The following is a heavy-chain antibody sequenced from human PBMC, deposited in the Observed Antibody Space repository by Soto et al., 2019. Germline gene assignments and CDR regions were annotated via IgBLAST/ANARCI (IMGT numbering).Heavy chain of an antibody. CDR1: GYTFISSG. CDR3: ARDAGSRVEAYARYFDL. J-gene: IGHJ2*01. CDR2: ISAYSGNT. D-gene: IGHD1-26*01. Sequence: QVQLVQSGAAVKRPGASVKVSCKDSGYTFISSGISWVRQAPGRVLEWLGWISAYSGNTKNAQKFQGRVTINTETSTNTDYRELRSLKSDDPAVYYCARDAGSRVEAYARYFDLWGRGTLVTVSS. V-gene: IGHV1-18*04.